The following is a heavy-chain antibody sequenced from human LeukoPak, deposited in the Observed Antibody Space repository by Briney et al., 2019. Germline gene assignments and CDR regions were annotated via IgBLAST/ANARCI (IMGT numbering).Heavy chain of an antibody. CDR1: GYTFTGYY. Sequence: ASVKVSCKASGYTFTGYYMHWVRQAPGQGLEWMGWINPNSGGTNYAQKFQGRVTMTRDTSISTAYMELSRLRSDDTAVYYCARDTESGYWFEPWGQGTLVTVSS. J-gene: IGHJ5*02. CDR3: ARDTESGYWFEP. D-gene: IGHD4-11*01. V-gene: IGHV1-2*02. CDR2: INPNSGGT.